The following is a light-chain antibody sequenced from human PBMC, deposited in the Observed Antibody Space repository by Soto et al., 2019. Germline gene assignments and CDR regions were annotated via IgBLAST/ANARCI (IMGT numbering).Light chain of an antibody. V-gene: IGLV2-14*03. J-gene: IGLJ1*01. CDR3: SSYTSSTTPDV. Sequence: QPAPTKGSAVIGSPGQIIPIRLLRDKKEVCGYNYVSWYQRHPGKAPKLMILDVSNRPSGVSNRFSGSKSANTASLTISGLQAEDEADYLCSSYTSSTTPDVFGTGTNVPV. CDR1: KEVCGYNY. CDR2: DVS.